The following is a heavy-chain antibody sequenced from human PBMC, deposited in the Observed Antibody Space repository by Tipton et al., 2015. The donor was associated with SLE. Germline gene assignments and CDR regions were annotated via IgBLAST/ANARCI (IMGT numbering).Heavy chain of an antibody. Sequence: TLSLTCTVSGGSISSYYWSWIRQPPGRGLEWIGYIYYSGSTNYNPSLKSRVTISVDTSKNQFSLKLSSVTAADTAVYYCARERVGYCRSTSCYGWFDPWGQGTLVTVSS. V-gene: IGHV4-59*01. J-gene: IGHJ5*02. D-gene: IGHD2-2*03. CDR2: IYYSGST. CDR1: GGSISSYY. CDR3: ARERVGYCRSTSCYGWFDP.